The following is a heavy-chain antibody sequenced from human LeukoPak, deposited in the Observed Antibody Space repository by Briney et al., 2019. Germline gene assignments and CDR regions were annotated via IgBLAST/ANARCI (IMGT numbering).Heavy chain of an antibody. CDR1: GFTFSSYK. D-gene: IGHD3-10*01. V-gene: IGHV3-48*01. Sequence: GGSLRLSCAASGFTFSSYKMNWVRQAPGKGLEWVSYISSSGSTIYYADSVKGRFTISRDNSKNTLYLQMNSLRAEDTAVYYCARDTGYYYGSGSYYNGMDVWGQGTTVTVSS. CDR3: ARDTGYYYGSGSYYNGMDV. J-gene: IGHJ6*02. CDR2: ISSSGSTI.